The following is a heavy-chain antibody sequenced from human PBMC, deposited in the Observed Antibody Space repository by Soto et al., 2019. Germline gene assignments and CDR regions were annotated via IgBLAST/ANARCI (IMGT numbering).Heavy chain of an antibody. Sequence: QVQFVQSGAEVKKPGASVKVSCKASGYTFADYAIHWVRQAPGQSLEWMGWINAGNGDTKYSQKFQGRVTLTTDTSASTAYMDINSLTTADTAVDYGARDRWVTTVTFDKWGQGTLVIVSS. CDR3: ARDRWVTTVTFDK. CDR1: GYTFADYA. D-gene: IGHD4-17*01. J-gene: IGHJ4*02. CDR2: INAGNGDT. V-gene: IGHV1-3*01.